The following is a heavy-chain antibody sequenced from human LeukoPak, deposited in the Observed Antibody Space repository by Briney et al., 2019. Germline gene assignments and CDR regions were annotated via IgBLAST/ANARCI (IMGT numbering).Heavy chain of an antibody. Sequence: PGGSLRLSCAASGFTVSSNYMSWVRQAPGKGLEWVSVIYSGGSTYYADSVKGRFTISRDNSKNTLYLQMNSLRAEDTAVYYCARVSSDYDFWSGYYLDYWGQGTLVTVSS. J-gene: IGHJ4*02. CDR3: ARVSSDYDFWSGYYLDY. CDR1: GFTVSSNY. CDR2: IYSGGST. V-gene: IGHV3-53*01. D-gene: IGHD3-3*01.